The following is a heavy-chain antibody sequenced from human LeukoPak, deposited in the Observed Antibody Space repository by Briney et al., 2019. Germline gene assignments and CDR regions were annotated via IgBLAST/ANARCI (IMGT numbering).Heavy chain of an antibody. J-gene: IGHJ4*02. CDR2: INTDGSST. D-gene: IGHD3-16*01. CDR3: AKDGGLGDADY. CDR1: GFTFSSYW. V-gene: IGHV3-74*01. Sequence: GGSLRLSCAASGFTFSSYWMHWVRQAPGKGLVWVSRINTDGSSTSYADSVKGRFTISRDNAKNTLYLQMNSLRAEDTAVYYCAKDGGLGDADYWGQGTLVTVSS.